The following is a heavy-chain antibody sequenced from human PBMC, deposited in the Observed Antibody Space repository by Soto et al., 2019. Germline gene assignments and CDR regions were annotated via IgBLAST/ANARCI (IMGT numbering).Heavy chain of an antibody. J-gene: IGHJ4*02. CDR1: GFIFSDYG. CDR3: ATDHLVTSSSLGEASMVNEFDY. Sequence: QVQLVESGGGVVQPGRSLRLSCAASGFIFSDYGFHWVRQAPGKGLEWVAAIWYDGRHEFYADSVKGRFTISRDKSENTLYLQMNSLRAEDTAIYYCATDHLVTSSSLGEASMVNEFDYWGQGTLVTVSS. D-gene: IGHD5-18*01. CDR2: IWYDGRHE. V-gene: IGHV3-33*01.